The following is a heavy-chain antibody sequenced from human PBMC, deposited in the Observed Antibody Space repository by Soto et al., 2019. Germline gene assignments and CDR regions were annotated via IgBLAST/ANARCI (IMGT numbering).Heavy chain of an antibody. V-gene: IGHV4-39*01. Sequence: QLQLQESGPGLVKPSETLSLTCTVSGGSISSSSYYWGWSRQPPGMGLEWIGSIYYSGSTYHNPSTKSRLTISVETSKNQFSLKLSSVTAADTAVYYCARLFSSGYWPFDYWGQGTLVTVSS. CDR3: ARLFSSGYWPFDY. J-gene: IGHJ4*02. CDR2: IYYSGST. CDR1: GGSISSSSYY. D-gene: IGHD3-22*01.